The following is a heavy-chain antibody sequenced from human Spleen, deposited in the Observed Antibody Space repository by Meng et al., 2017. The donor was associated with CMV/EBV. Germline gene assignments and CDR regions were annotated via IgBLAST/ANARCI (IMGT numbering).Heavy chain of an antibody. J-gene: IGHJ5*02. D-gene: IGHD3-10*01. CDR3: ARAYYYGSGSYYNQGNWFDP. V-gene: IGHV3-20*04. CDR1: GFTFDDYG. Sequence: GGSLRLSCAASGFTFDDYGMSWVRQAPGKGLEWVSGINWNGGSTGYADSVKGRFTISRDNAKNSLYLQMNSLRAEDTALYYCARAYYYGSGSYYNQGNWFDPWGQGTLVTVSS. CDR2: INWNGGST.